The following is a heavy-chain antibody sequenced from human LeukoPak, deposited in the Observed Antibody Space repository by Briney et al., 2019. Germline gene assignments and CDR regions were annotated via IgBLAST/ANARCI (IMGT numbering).Heavy chain of an antibody. J-gene: IGHJ4*02. D-gene: IGHD3-22*01. Sequence: GGSLRLSCAASGFTFSSYAMSWVRQAPGKGLEWVSAISGSGGSTYYADSVKGRFTISRDNSKNTLYLQMNSLRAEDTAVYYCATNYYDTSGFYPYYFDYWGQGTLVTVSS. V-gene: IGHV3-23*01. CDR1: GFTFSSYA. CDR3: ATNYYDTSGFYPYYFDY. CDR2: ISGSGGST.